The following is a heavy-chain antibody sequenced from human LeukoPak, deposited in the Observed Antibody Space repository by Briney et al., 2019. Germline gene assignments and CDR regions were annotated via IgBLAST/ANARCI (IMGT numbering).Heavy chain of an antibody. CDR1: GFMYSSNW. Sequence: GGSLRLSCAASGFMYSSNWMSWVRLAPGKGLEWVANIKEDGTETYYVDSVKGRFTISRDNAKNSLYLQMNSLRVEGTAVYYCAKEGRSLQTYWGQGTLVTVSS. D-gene: IGHD5-24*01. CDR3: AKEGRSLQTY. J-gene: IGHJ4*02. CDR2: IKEDGTET. V-gene: IGHV3-7*03.